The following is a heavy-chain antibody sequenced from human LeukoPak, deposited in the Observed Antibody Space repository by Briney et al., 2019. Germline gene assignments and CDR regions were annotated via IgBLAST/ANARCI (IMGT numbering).Heavy chain of an antibody. Sequence: GGSLRLSCAASGFTFSSYAMSWVRQAPGKGLEWVSYISSSSSYIYYADSVKGRFTISRDNAKNSLYLQMNSLRAEDTAVYYCARVDGYSYGPFDYWGQGTLVTVSS. CDR1: GFTFSSYA. J-gene: IGHJ4*02. CDR3: ARVDGYSYGPFDY. CDR2: ISSSSSYI. D-gene: IGHD5-18*01. V-gene: IGHV3-21*05.